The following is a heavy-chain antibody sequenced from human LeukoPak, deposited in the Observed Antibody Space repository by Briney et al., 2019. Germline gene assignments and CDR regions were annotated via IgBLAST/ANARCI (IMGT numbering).Heavy chain of an antibody. Sequence: SETLSLTSTVSGGSISSYYWSWIRQPPGKGLEWIGYIYYSGSTNYNPSLKSRVTISVDTSKNQFSLKLSSVTAADTAVYYCARALGAYCSGGSCYSGYTGWFDPWGQGTLVTVSS. D-gene: IGHD2-15*01. CDR3: ARALGAYCSGGSCYSGYTGWFDP. CDR1: GGSISSYY. J-gene: IGHJ5*02. V-gene: IGHV4-59*01. CDR2: IYYSGST.